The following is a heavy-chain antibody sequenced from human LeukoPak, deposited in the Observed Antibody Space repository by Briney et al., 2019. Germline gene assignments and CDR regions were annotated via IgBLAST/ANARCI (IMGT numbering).Heavy chain of an antibody. J-gene: IGHJ4*02. CDR1: GFTFTTYG. V-gene: IGHV3-23*01. CDR3: AKDSHWILFDD. D-gene: IGHD2-2*03. CDR2: IGGSGTRT. Sequence: GGSLRLSCSASGFTFTTYGMNWVRQAPGKGLEWFSGIGGSGTRTYYADSVKGRFTISRDNSKNTLYLQMNSLRDEDAAVYYCAKDSHWILFDDWGQGTLVTVSS.